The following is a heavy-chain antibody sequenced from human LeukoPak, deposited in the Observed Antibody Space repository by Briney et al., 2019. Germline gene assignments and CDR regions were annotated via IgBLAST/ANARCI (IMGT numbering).Heavy chain of an antibody. J-gene: IGHJ5*02. V-gene: IGHV3-30*04. CDR3: ARDAPYGSGALQLNWFDP. D-gene: IGHD3-10*01. CDR1: GFTFSSYA. Sequence: GGSLRLSCAASGFTFSSYAMHWVRQAPGKGLEWVAVISYDGSNKYYADSVKGRFTISRDNSKNTLYLQMNSLRAEDTAVYYCARDAPYGSGALQLNWFDPWGQGTLVTVSS. CDR2: ISYDGSNK.